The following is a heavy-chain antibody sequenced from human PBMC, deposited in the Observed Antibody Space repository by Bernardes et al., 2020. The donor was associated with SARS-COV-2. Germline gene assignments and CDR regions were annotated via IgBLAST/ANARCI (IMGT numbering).Heavy chain of an antibody. CDR1: GYTFTSYD. D-gene: IGHD3-16*02. V-gene: IGHV1-8*01. CDR2: MNPNSGNT. J-gene: IGHJ6*02. Sequence: ASVKVSCKASGYTFTSYDIHWVRQATGQGLEWMGWMNPNSGNTGYAQKFQGRVTMTRNTSISTAYMELSSLRSEDTAVYYCARGRSDYVWGSYRYNAYYGMDVWGQGTTVTVSS. CDR3: ARGRSDYVWGSYRYNAYYGMDV.